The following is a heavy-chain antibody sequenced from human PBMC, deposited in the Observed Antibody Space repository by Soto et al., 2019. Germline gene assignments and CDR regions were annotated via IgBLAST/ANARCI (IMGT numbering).Heavy chain of an antibody. Sequence: QVQLVQSGAEEEKPGASVKVSCKASGYTFTSYAMHWVRQAPGQRLEWMGWINAGNGKTKYSQKVQGRVTITRDTSESTAYMELSSLRSEDTAVYYCARDDYYIWGQGTMVTVSS. CDR2: INAGNGKT. CDR1: GYTFTSYA. D-gene: IGHD3-16*01. J-gene: IGHJ3*02. V-gene: IGHV1-3*05. CDR3: ARDDYYI.